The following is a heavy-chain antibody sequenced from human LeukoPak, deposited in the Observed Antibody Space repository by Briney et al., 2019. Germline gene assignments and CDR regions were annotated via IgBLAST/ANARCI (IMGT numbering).Heavy chain of an antibody. J-gene: IGHJ4*02. V-gene: IGHV1-18*01. CDR2: NGNT. CDR3: ARDRAMVRGVTHIPSLVY. D-gene: IGHD3-10*01. Sequence: NGNTNYAQKLQGRVTMTTDTSTSTAYMELRRLRSDDTAVYYCARDRAMVRGVTHIPSLVYWGQGTLVTVSS.